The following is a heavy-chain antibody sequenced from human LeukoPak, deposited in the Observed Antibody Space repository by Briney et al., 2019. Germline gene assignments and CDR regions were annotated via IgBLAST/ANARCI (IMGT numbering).Heavy chain of an antibody. CDR3: AIDPVFGQQLVRSNNWFDP. D-gene: IGHD6-13*01. Sequence: GGSLRLSCAASGFTFSSYAMSWVRQAPGKGLEWVSAISGSGGSTYYADSVKGRFTISRDNSKNTLYLQMNSLRAEDTAVYYCAIDPVFGQQLVRSNNWFDPWGQGTLVTVSS. CDR1: GFTFSSYA. J-gene: IGHJ5*02. V-gene: IGHV3-23*01. CDR2: ISGSGGST.